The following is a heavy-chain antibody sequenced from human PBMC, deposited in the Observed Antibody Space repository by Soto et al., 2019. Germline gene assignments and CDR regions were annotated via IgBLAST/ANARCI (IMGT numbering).Heavy chain of an antibody. V-gene: IGHV5-51*01. CDR1: GYSFTSYW. J-gene: IGHJ4*02. CDR3: ARIPLDILTGYYIYYFDS. CDR2: IYPGDSDT. Sequence: GESLKISCKGSGYSFTSYWIGWVRQMPGKGLEWMGIIYPGDSDTRYSPSFQGQVTISADKSISTAYLQWSSLKASDTAMYYCARIPLDILTGYYIYYFDSWGQGTLVTVSS. D-gene: IGHD3-9*01.